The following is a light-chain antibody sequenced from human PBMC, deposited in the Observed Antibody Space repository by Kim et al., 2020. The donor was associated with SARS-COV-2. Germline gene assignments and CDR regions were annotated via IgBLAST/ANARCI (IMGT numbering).Light chain of an antibody. CDR1: QGISNY. V-gene: IGKV1-27*01. CDR3: QKYNSAPQT. Sequence: ASVGDIVPITCRASQGISNYLAWYQQKPGKVPKLLIYAASTLQSGVPSRFSGSGSGTDFTLTISSLQPEDVATYYCQKYNSAPQTFGQGTKVDIK. J-gene: IGKJ1*01. CDR2: AAS.